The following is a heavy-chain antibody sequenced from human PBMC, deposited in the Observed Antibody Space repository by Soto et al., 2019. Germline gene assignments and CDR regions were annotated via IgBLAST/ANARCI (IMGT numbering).Heavy chain of an antibody. CDR2: VYYSGTT. CDR1: GGSICSYY. J-gene: IGHJ4*02. V-gene: IGHV4-59*01. D-gene: IGHD6-13*01. Sequence: AETLSLTCTVSGGSICSYYWTWIRQPPGKGLEWVGYVYYSGTTYYNPSLQSRVTISVDTSKNQFSLKVKSVTAADTAIYYCARAGSTWRYFFDYWGQGSLVTVSS. CDR3: ARAGSTWRYFFDY.